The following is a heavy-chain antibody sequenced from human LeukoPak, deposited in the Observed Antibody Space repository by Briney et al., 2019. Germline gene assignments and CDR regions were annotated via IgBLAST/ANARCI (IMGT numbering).Heavy chain of an antibody. CDR1: GFTFSSYS. J-gene: IGHJ4*02. CDR3: ARGGMSYGDYGFDQSGLLDY. CDR2: ISSSSSYI. D-gene: IGHD4-17*01. V-gene: IGHV3-21*01. Sequence: TAGGSLRLSCAASGFTFSSYSMNWVRQAPGKGLEWVSSISSSSSYIYYADSVKGRFTISRDNAKNSLYLQMNSLGAEDTAVYYCARGGMSYGDYGFDQSGLLDYWGQGTLVTVSS.